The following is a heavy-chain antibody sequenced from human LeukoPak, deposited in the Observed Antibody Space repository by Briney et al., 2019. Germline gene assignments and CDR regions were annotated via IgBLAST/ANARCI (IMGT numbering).Heavy chain of an antibody. CDR1: GYSISSGYY. J-gene: IGHJ6*03. V-gene: IGHV4-61*01. Sequence: SETLSLTCTVSGYSISSGYYWGWIRQPPGKGLEWIGYIYYSGSTNYNPSLKSRVTISVDTSKNQFSLKLSSVTAADTAVYYCARGNGDYGTYYYYYMDVWGKGTTVTVSS. D-gene: IGHD4-17*01. CDR2: IYYSGST. CDR3: ARGNGDYGTYYYYYMDV.